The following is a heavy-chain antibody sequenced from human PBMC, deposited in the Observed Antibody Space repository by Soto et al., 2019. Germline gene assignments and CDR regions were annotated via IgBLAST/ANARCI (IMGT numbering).Heavy chain of an antibody. CDR2: ISAYNGNT. CDR3: ARDLAMDV. D-gene: IGHD3-16*01. CDR1: GYIFTTYG. J-gene: IGHJ6*02. Sequence: SVKVSCKASGYIFTTYGISWVRQAPGQGLEWMGWISAYNGNTNYAQKFQGRVTMTTETSTSTAYMELSSLRSEDTAVYYCARDLAMDVWGQGTTVTVSS. V-gene: IGHV1-18*01.